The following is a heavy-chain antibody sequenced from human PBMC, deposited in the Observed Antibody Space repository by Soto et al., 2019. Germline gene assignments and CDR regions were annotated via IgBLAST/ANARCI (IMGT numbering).Heavy chain of an antibody. Sequence: QVQLVESGGGLVQPGRSLRLSCAASGFTFSSDGMHWVRQAPGKGLEWVAVISYDGSNKYYADSVKGRLTISRDNSKHTLYQQLNSQRAEQPHVYYCAENPLPETVTPCSLLHDMDDCGHETTVTASS. V-gene: IGHV3-30*18. CDR1: GFTFSSDG. CDR2: ISYDGSNK. D-gene: IGHD3-22*01. J-gene: IGHJ6*01. CDR3: AENPLPETVTPCSLLHDMDD.